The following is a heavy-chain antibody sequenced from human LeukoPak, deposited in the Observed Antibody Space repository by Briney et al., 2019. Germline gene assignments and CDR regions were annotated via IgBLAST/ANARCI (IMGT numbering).Heavy chain of an antibody. CDR1: GGSFSGYY. D-gene: IGHD3-22*01. V-gene: IGHV4-34*01. CDR2: INHSGST. CDR3: ARKGSGVVVTIPFDY. Sequence: SETLSLTCAVYGGSFSGYYWSWIRQPPGKGLEWIGEINHSGSTNYNPSLKSRVTISVDTSKNQLSLKLSSVTAADTAVYYCARKGSGVVVTIPFDYWGQGTLVTVSS. J-gene: IGHJ4*02.